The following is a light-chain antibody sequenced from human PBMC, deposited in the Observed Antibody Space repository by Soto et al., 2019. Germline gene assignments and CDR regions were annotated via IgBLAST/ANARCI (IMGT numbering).Light chain of an antibody. CDR2: DAS. J-gene: IGKJ4*01. CDR3: QHYSTRSGVT. CDR1: QDISGW. Sequence: IQMTQSPSTLSASVGDRVIITCRASQDISGWLAWYQQKPGKAPKLLVFDASSLEDGVPSRFSGSGSGTEFTLTVSNLQSDDFANYYCQHYSTRSGVTFGGGTKVDIX. V-gene: IGKV1-5*01.